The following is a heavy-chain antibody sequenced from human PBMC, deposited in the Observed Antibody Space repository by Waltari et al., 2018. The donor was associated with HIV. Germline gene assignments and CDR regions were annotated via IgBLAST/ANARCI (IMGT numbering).Heavy chain of an antibody. CDR1: GFTFSTFS. V-gene: IGHV3-48*01. CDR3: ARPGLDY. CDR2: IDSPSLNT. J-gene: IGHJ4*02. Sequence: EVQLVESGGGYVQPGGSLRLSCAASGFTFSTFSMNWVRQSPGKGLEWVSYIDSPSLNTYYADSVKGRFTISRDNAKNSLYLEMNSPRAEDTAVYYCARPGLDYWGQGTLVTVSS.